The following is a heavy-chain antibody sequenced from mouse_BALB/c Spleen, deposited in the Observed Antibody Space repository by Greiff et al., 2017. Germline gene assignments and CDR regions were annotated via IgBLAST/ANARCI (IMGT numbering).Heavy chain of an antibody. CDR1: GFSLTSYG. CDR2: IWAGGST. Sequence: VKVVESGPGLVAPSQSLSITCTVSGFSLTSYGVHWVRQPPGKGLEWLGVIWAGGSTNYNSALMSRLSISKDNSKSQVFLKMNSLQTDDTAMYYCARAMITPYYAMDYWGQGTSVTVSS. D-gene: IGHD2-4*01. J-gene: IGHJ4*01. CDR3: ARAMITPYYAMDY. V-gene: IGHV2-9*02.